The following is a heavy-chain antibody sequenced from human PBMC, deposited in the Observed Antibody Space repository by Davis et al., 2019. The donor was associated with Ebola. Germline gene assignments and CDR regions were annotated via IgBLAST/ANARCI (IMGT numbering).Heavy chain of an antibody. CDR1: GSTFSSYS. J-gene: IGHJ1*01. Sequence: GESLKISCAASGSTFSSYSMNWVRQAPGKGLEWVANIKQDGSEKYYVDSVKGRFTISRDNAKNSLYLQMNSLRAEDTAVYYCAKSIQHWGQGTLVTVSS. V-gene: IGHV3-7*03. CDR3: AKSIQH. CDR2: IKQDGSEK. D-gene: IGHD2-2*02.